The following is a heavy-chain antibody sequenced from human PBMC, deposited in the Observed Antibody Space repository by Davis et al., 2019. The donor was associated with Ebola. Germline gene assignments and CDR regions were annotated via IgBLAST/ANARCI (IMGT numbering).Heavy chain of an antibody. CDR1: GFTFNSYG. CDR3: AKDVQKGTTGTTFSFDD. J-gene: IGHJ4*02. Sequence: PGGSLRLSCAASGFTFNSYGMHWVRQAPGKGLEWVAVTSYDGSNKYYADSVKGRFTIARDNSKNTLSLQMNSLRAEDTAVYYCAKDVQKGTTGTTFSFDDWGQGTLVTVSS. D-gene: IGHD1-1*01. V-gene: IGHV3-30*18. CDR2: TSYDGSNK.